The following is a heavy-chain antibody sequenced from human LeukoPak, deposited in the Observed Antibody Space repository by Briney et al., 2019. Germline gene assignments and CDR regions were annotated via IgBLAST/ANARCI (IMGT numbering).Heavy chain of an antibody. V-gene: IGHV4-34*01. CDR3: ARATGIAVAGYFDY. J-gene: IGHJ4*02. Sequence: KPSETLSLTCAVYGGSFSGYYWSWIRQPPGKGLEWIGEINHSGSTNYNPSLKSRVTISVDTSKNQFSLKLSSVTAADTAVYYCARATGIAVAGYFDYWGQGTLVTVSS. D-gene: IGHD6-19*01. CDR1: GGSFSGYY. CDR2: INHSGST.